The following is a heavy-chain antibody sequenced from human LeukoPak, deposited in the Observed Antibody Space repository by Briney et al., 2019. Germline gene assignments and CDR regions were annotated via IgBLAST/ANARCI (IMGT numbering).Heavy chain of an antibody. J-gene: IGHJ4*02. D-gene: IGHD2-2*01. CDR2: ISYDGSNK. V-gene: IGHV3-30*18. CDR1: GFTFSSYG. Sequence: GRSLRLSCAASGFTFSSYGMHWVRQAPGKGLEWVAVISYDGSNKYYADSVKGRFTISRDNSKNTLYLQMNSLRAEDMAVYYCAKSFCSSTSCYGGFDYWGQGTLVTVSS. CDR3: AKSFCSSTSCYGGFDY.